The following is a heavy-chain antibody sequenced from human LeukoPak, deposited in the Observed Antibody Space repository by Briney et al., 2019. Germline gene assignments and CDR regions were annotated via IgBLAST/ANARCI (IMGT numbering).Heavy chain of an antibody. J-gene: IGHJ6*03. CDR3: ARRLQHYYYMDV. D-gene: IGHD5-24*01. CDR2: ISYDGSNK. V-gene: IGHV3-30-3*01. CDR1: GFTFSSYA. Sequence: GGSLRLSCAASGFTFSSYAMHWVRQAPGKGLEWVAVISYDGSNKYYADSVKGRFTISRDNSKNTLYLQMNSLRAEDTAVYYCARRLQHYYYMDVWGKGTTVTVSS.